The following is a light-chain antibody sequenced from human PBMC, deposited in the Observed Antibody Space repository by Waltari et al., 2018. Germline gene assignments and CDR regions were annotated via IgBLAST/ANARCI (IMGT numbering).Light chain of an antibody. CDR2: ENN. Sequence: QSVLTQPPSVSAAPGQKVTISCSGSSSNMGNNYVSWYQQLPGTAPKLLIYENNKRPSGIPDRFSGSKSGTSATLGITGLQTGDEADYYCGTWDSSLSGVFGGGTKLTVL. J-gene: IGLJ3*02. CDR3: GTWDSSLSGV. V-gene: IGLV1-51*02. CDR1: SSNMGNNY.